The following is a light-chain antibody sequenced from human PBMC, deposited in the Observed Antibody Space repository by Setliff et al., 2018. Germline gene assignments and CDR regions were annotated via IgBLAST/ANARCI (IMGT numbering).Light chain of an antibody. CDR3: SSYTGISTYG. V-gene: IGLV2-14*03. Sequence: QSALTQPASVSGSPGQSITIPCTGTSSDVGGYDYVSWYQQHPVKAPKLLIYYVRDRPSGVSDRFSGSKSGSTASLTISGLQAEDEADYYCSSYTGISTYGFGTGTKVTVL. CDR2: YVR. CDR1: SSDVGGYDY. J-gene: IGLJ1*01.